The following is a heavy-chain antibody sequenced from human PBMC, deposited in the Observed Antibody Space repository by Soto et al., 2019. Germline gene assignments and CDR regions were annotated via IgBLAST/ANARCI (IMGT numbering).Heavy chain of an antibody. J-gene: IGHJ6*02. CDR1: GYTFTSYG. CDR2: ISAYNGNT. Sequence: QVQLVQSGAEVKKPGASVKVSCKASGYTFTSYGISWVRQAPGQGLEWMGWISAYNGNTNYAQKLQGRVTMTTDTTTETGHKELRNLRSDDPAGDYCARAGGYCSSTSCLRVYYYYGMDVWGQGTTVTVSS. V-gene: IGHV1-18*01. D-gene: IGHD2-2*01. CDR3: ARAGGYCSSTSCLRVYYYYGMDV.